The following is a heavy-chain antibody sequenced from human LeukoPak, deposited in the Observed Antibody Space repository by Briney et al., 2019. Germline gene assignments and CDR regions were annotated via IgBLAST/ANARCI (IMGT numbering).Heavy chain of an antibody. CDR3: ARGGGYLDY. CDR2: IYYSGGT. D-gene: IGHD4-23*01. Sequence: SETLSLTCTVSGYSISSGYYWGWIRQPPGKGLEWIGYIYYSGGTNYNPSLKSRVTISVDTSKNQFSLKLSSVTAADTAVYYCARGGGYLDYWGQGTLVTVSS. CDR1: GYSISSGYY. V-gene: IGHV4-61*01. J-gene: IGHJ4*02.